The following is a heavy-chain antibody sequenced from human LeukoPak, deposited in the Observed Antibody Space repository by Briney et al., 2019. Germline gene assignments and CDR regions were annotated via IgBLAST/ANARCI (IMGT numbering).Heavy chain of an antibody. D-gene: IGHD1-14*01. CDR3: ASSEGRDSSVDY. Sequence: SETLSLTCTASGGSISSYYWSWIRQPPGKGLEWIGYVYYSVRTNYNPSLKSRVTISVDTSKNQISLKLSSVTAADTAVYYCASSEGRDSSVDYWGQGTLVTVSS. V-gene: IGHV4-59*08. CDR2: VYYSVRT. J-gene: IGHJ4*02. CDR1: GGSISSYY.